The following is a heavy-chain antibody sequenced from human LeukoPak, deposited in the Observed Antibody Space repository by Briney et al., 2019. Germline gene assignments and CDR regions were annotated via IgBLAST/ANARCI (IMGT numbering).Heavy chain of an antibody. CDR3: ARAAPVEILRLGELSFGDY. Sequence: ASVKVSCKASGYTFTGYYMHWVRQAPGQGLEWMGWINPNSGGTNYAQKFQGRVTMTRDTSISTAYMELSRLRSDDTAVYYCARAAPVEILRLGELSFGDYWGQGTLVTVSS. CDR2: INPNSGGT. CDR1: GYTFTGYY. D-gene: IGHD3-16*02. J-gene: IGHJ4*02. V-gene: IGHV1-2*02.